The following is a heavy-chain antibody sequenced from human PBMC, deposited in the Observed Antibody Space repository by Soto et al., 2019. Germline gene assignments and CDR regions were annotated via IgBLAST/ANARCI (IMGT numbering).Heavy chain of an antibody. Sequence: GSLRLSCAASGFTFSGHWMTWVRQAPGKGLEWVANIKQDGSEKYYVDSVKGLFTISRDNSKNTLYLQMNSLRAEDTAVYYCARDGGTDYAESWFDPWGQGTLVTVSS. J-gene: IGHJ5*02. D-gene: IGHD4-17*01. V-gene: IGHV3-7*01. CDR3: ARDGGTDYAESWFDP. CDR2: IKQDGSEK. CDR1: GFTFSGHW.